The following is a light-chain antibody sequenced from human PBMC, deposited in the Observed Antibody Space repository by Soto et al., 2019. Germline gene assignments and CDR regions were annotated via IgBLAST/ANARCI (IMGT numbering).Light chain of an antibody. Sequence: IVLTQSPATLSLSPGERATLSCRASQSVSSFLAWYQQKPGQAPRLLIYDASSMATGIPTRFSGSGSGTDFTLTISSLEPEDFVFYYCQQRSNWGSTFGQGTRLEIK. CDR1: QSVSSF. CDR3: QQRSNWGST. V-gene: IGKV3-11*01. J-gene: IGKJ5*01. CDR2: DAS.